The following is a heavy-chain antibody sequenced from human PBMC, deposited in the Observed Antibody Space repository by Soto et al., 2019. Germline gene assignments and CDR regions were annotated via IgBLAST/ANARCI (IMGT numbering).Heavy chain of an antibody. J-gene: IGHJ4*02. CDR3: AREGRYSSGWTFDY. D-gene: IGHD6-19*01. V-gene: IGHV1-69*13. CDR1: GGTFSSYA. CDR2: IIPIFGTA. Sequence: ASVKVSCKASGGTFSSYAISWVRQAPGQGLEWMGGIIPIFGTANYAQKFQGRVTITADESTSTAYMELSSLRSEDTAVYYCAREGRYSSGWTFDYWGQGTMVTVYS.